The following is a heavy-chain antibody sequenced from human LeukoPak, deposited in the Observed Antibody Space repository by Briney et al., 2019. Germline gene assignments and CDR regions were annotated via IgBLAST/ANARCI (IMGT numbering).Heavy chain of an antibody. V-gene: IGHV4-61*05. CDR1: GGSISSSSYY. CDR2: IYYSGST. J-gene: IGHJ4*02. Sequence: SETLSLTCTVSGGSISSSSYYWGWIRQPPGKGLEWIGYIYYSGSTNYNPSLKSRVTISVDTSKNQFSLKLSSVTAADTAVYYCASQSSSWIRGFDYWGQGTLVAVSS. D-gene: IGHD6-13*01. CDR3: ASQSSSWIRGFDY.